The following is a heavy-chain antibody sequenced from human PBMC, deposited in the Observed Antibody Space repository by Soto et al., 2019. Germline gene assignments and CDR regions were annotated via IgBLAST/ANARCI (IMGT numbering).Heavy chain of an antibody. CDR1: GGTFSNYA. CDR3: ARDPFDGLWFDNDY. J-gene: IGHJ4*02. V-gene: IGHV1-69*12. D-gene: IGHD3-10*01. CDR2: IIPIFGTT. Sequence: QVQLVQSGAEVRKPGSSVKVSCKASGGTFSNYAISWVRQAPGQGLEWMGGIIPIFGTTNYAQTFQGRVTITADESTSTAYMELSSQRSEDTAIYYCARDPFDGLWFDNDYWGQGTLVTVSS.